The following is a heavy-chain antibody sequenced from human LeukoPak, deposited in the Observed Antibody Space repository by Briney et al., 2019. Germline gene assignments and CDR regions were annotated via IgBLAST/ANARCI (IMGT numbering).Heavy chain of an antibody. V-gene: IGHV1-18*01. CDR3: ARVCYYDSSGYGLDI. J-gene: IGHJ3*02. CDR2: ISAYNGNT. Sequence: GASVKVSCKASGYTFTSYGISWVRQAPGQGLEWMGWISAYNGNTNYAQKLQGRVTMTTDTSTNTAYMELRSLRSDDTAVYYCARVCYYDSSGYGLDIWGQGTMVTVSS. D-gene: IGHD3-22*01. CDR1: GYTFTSYG.